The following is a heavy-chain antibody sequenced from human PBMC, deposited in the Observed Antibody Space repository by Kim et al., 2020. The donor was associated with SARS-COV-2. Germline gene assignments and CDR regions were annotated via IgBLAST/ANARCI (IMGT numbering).Heavy chain of an antibody. D-gene: IGHD3-10*01. V-gene: IGHV3-9*01. J-gene: IGHJ6*02. CDR2: ISWNSGSI. CDR3: AKGSFYGSGSYLGAYYYYGMDV. CDR1: GFTFDDYA. Sequence: GGSLRLSCAASGFTFDDYAMHWVRQAPGKGLEWVSGISWNSGSIGYADSVKGRFTISRDNAKNSLYLQMNSLRAEDTALYYCAKGSFYGSGSYLGAYYYYGMDVWGQGTTVTVSS.